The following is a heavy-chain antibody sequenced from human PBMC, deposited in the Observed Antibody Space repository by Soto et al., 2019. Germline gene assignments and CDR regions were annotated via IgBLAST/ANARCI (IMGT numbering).Heavy chain of an antibody. Sequence: EVQLVESGGGLIQHGGSLRLSCTASGFTVSSYWMSWVRHAPVKGLEWVGNIKQDGSEKNYVDFMEGRFTISRDNAENSLYLQMNSLRAEDTAVYYCARIASAGRGWDVWGQGTTVVVSS. D-gene: IGHD6-13*01. V-gene: IGHV3-7*01. CDR1: GFTVSSYW. J-gene: IGHJ6*02. CDR2: IKQDGSEK. CDR3: ARIASAGRGWDV.